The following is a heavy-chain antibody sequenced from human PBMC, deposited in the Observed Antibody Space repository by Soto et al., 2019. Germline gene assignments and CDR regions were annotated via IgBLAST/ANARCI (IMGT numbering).Heavy chain of an antibody. CDR3: ARDGTTMVWGVPVGWLDP. D-gene: IGHD3-10*01. CDR2: ISYDGSNK. CDR1: GFTFSSYA. Sequence: QVQLVESGGGVVQPGRSLRLSCAASGFTFSSYAMHWVRQAPGKGLEWVAVISYDGSNKYYADSVKGRFTISRDNSKNTLYLQMNSLRAEDTAVYYCARDGTTMVWGVPVGWLDPWGQGTLVTVSS. J-gene: IGHJ5*02. V-gene: IGHV3-30-3*01.